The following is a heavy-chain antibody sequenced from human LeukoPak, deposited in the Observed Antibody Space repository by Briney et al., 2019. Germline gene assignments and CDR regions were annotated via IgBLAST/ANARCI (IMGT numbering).Heavy chain of an antibody. CDR2: IYYSGST. V-gene: IGHV4-59*01. Sequence: PSETLSLTCTVSGGSISSYYWSWIRQPPGKGLEWIGYIYYSGSTNYNPSLKSRVTISVDTSKNQFSLKLSSVTAADTAVYYCARGVHGAVAGTALDYWGQGTLVTVSS. CDR1: GGSISSYY. J-gene: IGHJ4*02. CDR3: ARGVHGAVAGTALDY. D-gene: IGHD6-19*01.